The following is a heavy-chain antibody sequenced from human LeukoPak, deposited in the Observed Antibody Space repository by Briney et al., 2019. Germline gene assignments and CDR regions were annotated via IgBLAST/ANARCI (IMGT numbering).Heavy chain of an antibody. D-gene: IGHD3-3*01. Sequence: SQTLSLTCAISGDSVSSDSVAWNWIRQSPSRGLEWLGRTYYRSKWYTDYPVSVKSRITINPDTSKNQFSLQLNSVTPEDTAIYFCARDFYYFDYWGQGTLVTVSS. CDR1: GDSVSSDSVA. V-gene: IGHV6-1*01. CDR3: ARDFYYFDY. CDR2: TYYRSKWYT. J-gene: IGHJ4*02.